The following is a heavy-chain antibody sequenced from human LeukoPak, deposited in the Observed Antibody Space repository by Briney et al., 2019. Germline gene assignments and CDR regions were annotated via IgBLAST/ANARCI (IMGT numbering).Heavy chain of an antibody. CDR2: ISGSGGGT. CDR1: GFTFRSYA. V-gene: IGHV3-23*01. J-gene: IGHJ5*02. CDR3: VKENWFDP. Sequence: PGGSLRLSCAASGFTFRSYAMSWARLAPGKALEWVSTISGSGGGTWYPDSVKGRFTIFRDNFRDILYLQMNSLRGDDTAMYYCVKENWFDPWGQGTLVTVSS.